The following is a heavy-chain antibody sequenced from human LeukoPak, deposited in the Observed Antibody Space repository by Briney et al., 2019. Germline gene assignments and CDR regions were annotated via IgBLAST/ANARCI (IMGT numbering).Heavy chain of an antibody. V-gene: IGHV3-11*01. D-gene: IGHD6-6*01. Sequence: PGGSLRLSCAASGFTFSDYYMSWIRQAPGEGLEWVSYISSSGSTIYYADSVKGRFTISRDNAKNSLYLQMNSLRAEDTAVYYCARDSSSSEDNWFDPWGQGTLVTVSS. CDR2: ISSSGSTI. CDR3: ARDSSSSEDNWFDP. J-gene: IGHJ5*02. CDR1: GFTFSDYY.